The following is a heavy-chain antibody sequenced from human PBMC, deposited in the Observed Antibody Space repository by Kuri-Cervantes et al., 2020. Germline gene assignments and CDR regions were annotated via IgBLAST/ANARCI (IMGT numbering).Heavy chain of an antibody. CDR2: SSGSGSRT. J-gene: IGHJ5*02. CDR1: GFTFSSYA. CDR3: AKGHLDTSTYDS. D-gene: IGHD2-2*01. V-gene: IGHV3-23*01. Sequence: ESLKISCAASGFTFSSYAMSWVRRAPGKGLEWVSFSSGSGSRTYYADSGKGRFTISRDSSKTTLHLQMNSLKAEDTAVYYCAKGHLDTSTYDSWGQGTLVTVSS.